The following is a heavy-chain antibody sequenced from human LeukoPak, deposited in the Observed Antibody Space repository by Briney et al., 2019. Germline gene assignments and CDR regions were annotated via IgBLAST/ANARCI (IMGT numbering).Heavy chain of an antibody. CDR1: GYTFTSYG. CDR2: ISAYNGNT. V-gene: IGHV1-18*01. Sequence: ASVKVFCKASGYTFTSYGISWVRQAPGQGLEWMGWISAYNGNTNYAQKLQGRVTMTTDTSTSTAYMELRSLRSDDTAVYYCARVLGQQLVRGRNWFDPWGQGTLVTVSS. CDR3: ARVLGQQLVRGRNWFDP. J-gene: IGHJ5*02. D-gene: IGHD6-13*01.